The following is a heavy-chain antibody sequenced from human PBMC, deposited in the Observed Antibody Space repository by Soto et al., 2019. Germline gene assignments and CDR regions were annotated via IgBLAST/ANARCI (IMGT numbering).Heavy chain of an antibody. D-gene: IGHD3-3*01. Sequence: EAQLLESGGGLVQPGGSLRLSCAASRFTFSTFAMSWVRQAPGQGLEWVSVISGSGGFTYYADSVKGRFTISRDNSKNTLFLQMNRLRVEDTAVYYCAKRGITIFGVVTNYYSGVDVWGQGTTVTVSS. J-gene: IGHJ6*02. CDR3: AKRGITIFGVVTNYYSGVDV. CDR1: RFTFSTFA. V-gene: IGHV3-23*01. CDR2: ISGSGGFT.